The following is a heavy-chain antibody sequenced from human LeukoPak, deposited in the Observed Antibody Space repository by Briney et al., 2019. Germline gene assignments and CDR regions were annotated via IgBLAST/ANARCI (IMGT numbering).Heavy chain of an antibody. V-gene: IGHV5-51*01. D-gene: IGHD2-2*01. J-gene: IGHJ4*02. CDR3: ARHNPDQPLVSNFDY. CDR1: GYRFTTHW. Sequence: GDSLKISCQGSGYRFTTHWIGWVRQMPGKGLEWMGTIYPGDSDTRYSPSFQGQVTILADKSISTAYLQWTSLQASDTAMYYCARHNPDQPLVSNFDYWGQGTLVTVSS. CDR2: IYPGDSDT.